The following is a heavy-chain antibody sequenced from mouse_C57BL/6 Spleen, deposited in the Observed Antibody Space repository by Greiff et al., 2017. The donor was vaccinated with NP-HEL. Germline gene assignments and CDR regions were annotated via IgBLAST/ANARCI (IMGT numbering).Heavy chain of an antibody. CDR3: ARSSSNYGYFDV. Sequence: VQLQQPGAELVKPGASVKMSCKASGYTFTSYWITWVKQRPGQGLEWIGDIYPGSGSTNYNEKFKSKATLTVDTSSSTAYMQLSSLTSEDSAVYYCARSSSNYGYFDVWGTGTTVTVSS. J-gene: IGHJ1*03. CDR2: IYPGSGST. D-gene: IGHD1-1*01. V-gene: IGHV1-55*01. CDR1: GYTFTSYW.